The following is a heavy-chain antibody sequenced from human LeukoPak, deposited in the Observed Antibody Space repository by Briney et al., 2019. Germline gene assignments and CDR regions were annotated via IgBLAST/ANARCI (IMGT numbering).Heavy chain of an antibody. CDR3: ARAITMVRGVSYYYYYMDV. Sequence: GGSLRLSCAASGFTFSSYEMNWVRQAPGKGLEWVSYISSTGTTIYYADSVKGRFTISRDNAKNSLYLQMNSLRAEDTAVYYCARAITMVRGVSYYYYYMDVWGKGTTVTISS. J-gene: IGHJ6*03. CDR1: GFTFSSYE. CDR2: ISSTGTTI. D-gene: IGHD3-10*01. V-gene: IGHV3-48*03.